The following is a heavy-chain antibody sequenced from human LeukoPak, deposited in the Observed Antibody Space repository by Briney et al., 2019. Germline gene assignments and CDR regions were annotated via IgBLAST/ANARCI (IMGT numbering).Heavy chain of an antibody. J-gene: IGHJ4*02. CDR1: GFTFSSYA. CDR2: ISGGDTST. V-gene: IGHV3-23*01. Sequence: GGSLRLSCAASGFTFSSYAMNWVRQAPGKGLEWVSTISGGDTSTFYADSVEGRFTISRDNSKNTLYLQMNNLRAEDTAVYYCAKNLNGGNTHSDYWGQGTLVTVSS. CDR3: AKNLNGGNTHSDY. D-gene: IGHD4-23*01.